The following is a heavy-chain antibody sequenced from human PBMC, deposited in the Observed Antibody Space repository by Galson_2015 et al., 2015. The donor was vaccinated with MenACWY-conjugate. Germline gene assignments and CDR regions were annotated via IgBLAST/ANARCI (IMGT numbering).Heavy chain of an antibody. J-gene: IGHJ4*02. Sequence: SPRLRCAAAGFTFSTYWMHWVRHAPGKGLGWVSRINSDGRSTSYADSVKGRFTISRDNAKNTLYLQMNSLRAEDTAVYYCARLGGNYRTTSHFDYWGQGTLVTVSS. D-gene: IGHD1-26*01. CDR1: GFTFSTYW. CDR3: ARLGGNYRTTSHFDY. CDR2: INSDGRST. V-gene: IGHV3-74*01.